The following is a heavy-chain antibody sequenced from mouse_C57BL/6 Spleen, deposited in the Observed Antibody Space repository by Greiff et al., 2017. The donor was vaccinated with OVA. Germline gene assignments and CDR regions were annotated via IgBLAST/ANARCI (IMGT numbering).Heavy chain of an antibody. CDR2: INPYNGGT. CDR1: GYTFTDYY. V-gene: IGHV1-19*01. Sequence: EVQLQQSGPVLVKPGASVKMSCKASGYTFTDYYMNWVKQSHGKSLEWIGVINPYNGGTSYNQKFKGKATLTVDKSSSTAYMELNSLTSEDSAVYYCARTGLRLDYYAMDYWGQGTSVTVSS. J-gene: IGHJ4*01. CDR3: ARTGLRLDYYAMDY. D-gene: IGHD2-4*01.